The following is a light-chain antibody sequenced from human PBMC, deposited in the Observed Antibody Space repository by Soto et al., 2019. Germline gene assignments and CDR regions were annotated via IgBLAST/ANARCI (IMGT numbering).Light chain of an antibody. CDR2: GTS. CDR3: QHYTDSLWT. J-gene: IGKJ1*01. V-gene: IGKV3-20*01. Sequence: EIVLTQSPDTLALSPGEGATLSCRASQTASSSYLAWYQQKPGQAPRLLIYGTSTRATGIPDRFSGSGSGTDFTLTIRGLEPEDFAVYYCQHYTDSLWTFGQGTKVDIK. CDR1: QTASSSY.